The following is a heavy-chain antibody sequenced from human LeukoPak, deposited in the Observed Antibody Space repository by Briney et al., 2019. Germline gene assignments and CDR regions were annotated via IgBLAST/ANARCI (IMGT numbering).Heavy chain of an antibody. CDR2: ISAYNGNT. V-gene: IGHV1-18*01. CDR3: ARDGEDSYYDSSGYRGGYFDY. D-gene: IGHD3-22*01. J-gene: IGHJ4*02. Sequence: ASVKVSCKASGYTFTSYGISWVRQAPGQGLEWMGWISAYNGNTNYAQKLQGRVTMTTDTSTSTAYMELRSLRSDDTAVYYCARDGEDSYYDSSGYRGGYFDYWGQGTLVTVSS. CDR1: GYTFTSYG.